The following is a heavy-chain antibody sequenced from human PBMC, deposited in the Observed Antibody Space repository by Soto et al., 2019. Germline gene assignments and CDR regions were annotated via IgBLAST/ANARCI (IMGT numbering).Heavy chain of an antibody. CDR1: GYTFTSYY. Sequence: ASVKVSCKASGYTFTSYYMHWVRQAPGQGLEWMGIINPSGGSTSYAQKFQGRVTMTRDTSTSTVYMELSSLRSEDTAVYYCARGEEQTPDYYDSSGLFDYWGQGTLVTVSS. V-gene: IGHV1-46*01. D-gene: IGHD3-22*01. CDR2: INPSGGST. CDR3: ARGEEQTPDYYDSSGLFDY. J-gene: IGHJ4*02.